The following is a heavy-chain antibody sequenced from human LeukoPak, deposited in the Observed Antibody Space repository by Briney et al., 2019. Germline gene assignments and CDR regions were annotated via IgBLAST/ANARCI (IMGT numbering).Heavy chain of an antibody. CDR2: ISGYNGNT. Sequence: GASVKVSCKASGYTSRGYGIAWVRQAPGQGLEWMGWISGYNGNTNFAQKFQGRITVTTDTSTSTAYMEVKNLGSDDTAVYYCARERGPGGGFFDSWGQGTLVTVSS. J-gene: IGHJ4*02. CDR3: ARERGPGGGFFDS. CDR1: GYTSRGYG. D-gene: IGHD4-23*01. V-gene: IGHV1-18*01.